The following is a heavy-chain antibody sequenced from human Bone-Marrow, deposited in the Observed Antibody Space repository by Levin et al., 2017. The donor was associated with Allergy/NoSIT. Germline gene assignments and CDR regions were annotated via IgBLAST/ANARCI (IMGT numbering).Heavy chain of an antibody. D-gene: IGHD3-16*01. Sequence: PGASVKVSCAASGFTFSSYAMTWVRQAPGKGLEWISGLSGRGETTYYADSVKGRFTISRDNDKNTLFLQMNSLRTEDTALFYCAKWVRGSDGGWFFDFWGRGTLVTVSS. V-gene: IGHV3-23*01. J-gene: IGHJ2*01. CDR3: AKWVRGSDGGWFFDF. CDR1: GFTFSSYA. CDR2: LSGRGETT.